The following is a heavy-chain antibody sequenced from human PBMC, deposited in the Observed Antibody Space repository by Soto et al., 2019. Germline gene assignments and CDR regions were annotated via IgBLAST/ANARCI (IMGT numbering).Heavy chain of an antibody. J-gene: IGHJ4*02. CDR2: IIPIFGTA. CDR3: ARAPDYYDTRGPPGPRDY. CDR1: GGTFSSYA. D-gene: IGHD3-22*01. V-gene: IGHV1-69*06. Sequence: SVKVSCKASGGTFSSYAISWVRQAPGQGLEWMGGIIPIFGTANYAQKFQGRVTITADKSTSTAYMELSSLRSEDTAVYYCARAPDYYDTRGPPGPRDYWGQGTLVTVSS.